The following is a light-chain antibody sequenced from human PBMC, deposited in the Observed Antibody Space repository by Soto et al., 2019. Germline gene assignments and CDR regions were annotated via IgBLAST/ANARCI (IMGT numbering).Light chain of an antibody. CDR3: QQYNNWPLT. Sequence: EIVMTQSPPILSVSPGERATLSCRASQSVTSNLAWYQQKRGQAPRLLIYGASTRATGIPARFSGSGSGTEFTLTISSLQSEDLAVYYCQQYNNWPLTFGGGTKVDIK. V-gene: IGKV3-15*01. J-gene: IGKJ4*01. CDR2: GAS. CDR1: QSVTSN.